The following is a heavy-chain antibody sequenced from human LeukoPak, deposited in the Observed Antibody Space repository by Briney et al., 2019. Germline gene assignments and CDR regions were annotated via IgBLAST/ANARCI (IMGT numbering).Heavy chain of an antibody. Sequence: GGSLRLSCAVSGFTFSSYNMNWVRQAPGKGLEWVSHISSSSRTIYYADSVKGRFIISRDNAKNSLYLQMNNLRDEDTAVYYCAREGVPGGFDIWGRGTMVTVSS. D-gene: IGHD2-8*02. CDR2: ISSSSRTI. J-gene: IGHJ3*02. CDR1: GFTFSSYN. CDR3: AREGVPGGFDI. V-gene: IGHV3-48*02.